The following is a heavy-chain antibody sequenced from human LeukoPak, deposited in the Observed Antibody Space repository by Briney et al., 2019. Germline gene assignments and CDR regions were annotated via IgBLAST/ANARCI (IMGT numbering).Heavy chain of an antibody. CDR2: INPNSGGT. V-gene: IGHV1-2*02. CDR1: GGTFSSYG. D-gene: IGHD3-10*01. CDR3: ARVGGSGSYYMSWFDP. Sequence: ASVKVSCKASGGTFSSYGISWVRQAPGQGLEWMGWINPNSGGTNYAQKFQGRVTMTRDTSISTAYMELSRLRSDDTAVYYCARVGGSGSYYMSWFDPWGQGTLVTVSS. J-gene: IGHJ5*02.